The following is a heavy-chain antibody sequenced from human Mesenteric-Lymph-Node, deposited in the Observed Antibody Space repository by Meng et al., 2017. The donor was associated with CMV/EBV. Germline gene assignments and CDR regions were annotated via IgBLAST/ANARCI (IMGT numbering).Heavy chain of an antibody. CDR3: ASHYDSPAGYYYGMDV. D-gene: IGHD5-12*01. J-gene: IGHJ6*02. CDR1: GFTFSSFW. V-gene: IGHV3-74*01. CDR2: INSDGRTT. Sequence: LKISCAASGFTFSSFWMHWVRQPPGKGLVWVSRINSDGRTTNYADSVKGRFTISRDNAKNTLYLQMNSLRAEDTAVYYCASHYDSPAGYYYGMDVWGHGTAVTVSS.